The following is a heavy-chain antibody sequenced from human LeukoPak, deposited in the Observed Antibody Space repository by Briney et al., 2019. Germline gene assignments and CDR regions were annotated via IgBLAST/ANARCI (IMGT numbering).Heavy chain of an antibody. CDR1: GFTFRSYG. CDR3: AKDTGYSSSWLGY. Sequence: AGGSLRLSCAASGFTFRSYGMHWVRQAPGRGLEWVAVISYDGSDKHYADSVKGRFTVSRDNSKNTLYLQMNSLRAEDTAVYYCAKDTGYSSSWLGYWGQGTLVTVSS. D-gene: IGHD6-13*01. CDR2: ISYDGSDK. V-gene: IGHV3-30*18. J-gene: IGHJ4*02.